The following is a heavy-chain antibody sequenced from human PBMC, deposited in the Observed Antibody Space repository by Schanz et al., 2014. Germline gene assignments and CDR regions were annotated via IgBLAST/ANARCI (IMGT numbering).Heavy chain of an antibody. D-gene: IGHD4-17*01. CDR2: ISSDGTNK. CDR3: VRDTDYHFDY. V-gene: IGHV3-30*03. CDR1: GFTFSNFG. Sequence: QVQLVESGGGVVQPGRSLRLSCAASGFTFSNFGLHWVRQAPGKGLNWVAVISSDGTNKYYADSVQGRFTLSRDNAKNTLYLQMNSLRAEDTAVYYCVRDTDYHFDYWGQGTLVTVSS. J-gene: IGHJ4*02.